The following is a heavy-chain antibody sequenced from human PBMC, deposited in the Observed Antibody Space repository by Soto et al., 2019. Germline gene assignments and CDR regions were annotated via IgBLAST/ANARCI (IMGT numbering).Heavy chain of an antibody. CDR3: ARVKDITIFSVQY. Sequence: QVQLVQSGAEVKKPGASVKVSCKASGYTFTSYDIHWVRQATGQGLEWMGWMNPNSVNTGYAQKFQGRLTMTRNAAISTAYMELSSLESEDTAVYFWARVKDITIFSVQYWGQGTLVTVSS. V-gene: IGHV1-8*01. D-gene: IGHD3-3*01. J-gene: IGHJ4*02. CDR2: MNPNSVNT. CDR1: GYTFTSYD.